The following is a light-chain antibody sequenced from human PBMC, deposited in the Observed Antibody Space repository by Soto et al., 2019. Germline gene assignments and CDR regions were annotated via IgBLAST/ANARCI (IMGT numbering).Light chain of an antibody. CDR1: SSNIGAGYD. J-gene: IGLJ1*01. CDR2: DDS. CDR3: QSYDISLSGYF. Sequence: QLVLTQPPSVSGAPGQRVTISCTGSSSNIGAGYDVHWYQQFPGTAPKLLIYDDSNRPSGVPDRFSGSKSGTSASLAITGLQAEDEADYYCQSYDISLSGYFFGTGTKLTVL. V-gene: IGLV1-40*01.